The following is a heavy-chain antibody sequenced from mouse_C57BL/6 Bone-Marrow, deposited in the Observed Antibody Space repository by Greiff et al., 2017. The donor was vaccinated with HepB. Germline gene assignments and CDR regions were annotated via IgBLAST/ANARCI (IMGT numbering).Heavy chain of an antibody. CDR3: ASGPYGAMDY. J-gene: IGHJ4*01. CDR2: IWGVGST. Sequence: VKLQESGPGLVAPSQSLSITCTVSGFSLTSYGVDWVRQSPGKGLEWLGVIWGVGSTNYNSALKSRLSISKDNSKSQVFLKMNSLQTDDTAMYYCASGPYGAMDYWGQGTSVTVSS. CDR1: GFSLTSYG. D-gene: IGHD1-1*02. V-gene: IGHV2-6*01.